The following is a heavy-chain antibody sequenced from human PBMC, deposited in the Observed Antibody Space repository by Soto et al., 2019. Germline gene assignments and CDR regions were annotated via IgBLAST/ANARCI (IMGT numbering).Heavy chain of an antibody. Sequence: PSETLSLTCTVSGGSISSYYWSWIRQPPGKGLEWIGYIYYGGSTNYNPSLKSRVTISVDTSKNQFSLKLSSVTAADTAVYYCARVMVSSWNWFDPLGQGTLVTVSS. CDR3: ARVMVSSWNWFDP. CDR2: IYYGGST. V-gene: IGHV4-59*01. J-gene: IGHJ5*02. CDR1: GGSISSYY. D-gene: IGHD6-13*01.